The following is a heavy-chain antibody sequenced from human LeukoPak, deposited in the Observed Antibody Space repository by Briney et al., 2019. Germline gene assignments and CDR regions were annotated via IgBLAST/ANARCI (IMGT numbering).Heavy chain of an antibody. CDR3: AREPPYGDGDVFSAYFDY. J-gene: IGHJ4*02. CDR1: GGSISSYY. Sequence: SETLSLTCTVSGGSISSYYWSWIRQPPGKGLEWIGYIYYSGSTNYNPSLKSRVTISVDTSKNQFSLKLSSVTAADTAVYYCAREPPYGDGDVFSAYFDYWGQGTLVTVSS. V-gene: IGHV4-59*01. CDR2: IYYSGST. D-gene: IGHD4-17*01.